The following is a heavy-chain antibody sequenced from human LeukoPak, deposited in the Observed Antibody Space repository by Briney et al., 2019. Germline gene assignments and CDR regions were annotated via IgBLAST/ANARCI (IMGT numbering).Heavy chain of an antibody. CDR3: ARAFYGDYRD. CDR2: IYTSGST. CDR1: GGSISSGSYY. J-gene: IGHJ4*02. Sequence: PSQTLSLTCTVSGGSISSGSYYWSWIRQPAGKGLEWIGRIYTSGSTNYNPSLKSRVTISVDTSKSQFSLKLSSVTAADTAVYYCARAFYGDYRDWGQGTLVTVSS. V-gene: IGHV4-61*02. D-gene: IGHD4-17*01.